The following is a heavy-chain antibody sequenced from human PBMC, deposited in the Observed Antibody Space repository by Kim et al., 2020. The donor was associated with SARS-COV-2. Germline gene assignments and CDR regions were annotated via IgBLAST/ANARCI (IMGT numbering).Heavy chain of an antibody. J-gene: IGHJ4*02. D-gene: IGHD3-22*01. V-gene: IGHV4-31*02. Sequence: KSRVTIPVDTSKNQFSLKLSSVTAADTAVYYCARSTYYYDSSGRHYYFDYWGQGTLVTVSS. CDR3: ARSTYYYDSSGRHYYFDY.